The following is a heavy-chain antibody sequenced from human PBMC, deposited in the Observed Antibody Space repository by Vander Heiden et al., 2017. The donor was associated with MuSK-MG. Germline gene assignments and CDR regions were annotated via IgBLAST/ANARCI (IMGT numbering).Heavy chain of an antibody. CDR1: GFTFSGYG. CDR2: ISGSGTDT. CDR3: AKNPGYYDSSGSD. D-gene: IGHD3-22*01. V-gene: IGHV3-23*01. Sequence: VQMLASGGGLVQPGGSLRLSCSASGFTFSGYGLNWVRQSPGKGLEWVSTISGSGTDTYYADAVKGRFTISRDNLKNTLYLQMNSLRVEDTAVYYCAKNPGYYDSSGSDWGQGTLVTVYS. J-gene: IGHJ4*02.